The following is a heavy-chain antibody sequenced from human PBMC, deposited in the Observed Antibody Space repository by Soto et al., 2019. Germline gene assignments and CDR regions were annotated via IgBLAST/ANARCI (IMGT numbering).Heavy chain of an antibody. CDR2: IGTYNGNT. CDR3: VRLIGNSWLDS. Sequence: GASVKVSCKASGYTFTSYDIRWVRQAPGQGLEWMGWIGTYNGNTNYAQKLQGRVTINPDISNNQVSLHLNSVTPDDTAVYYCVRLIGNSWLDSWGQGTLVTVSS. CDR1: GYTFTSYD. D-gene: IGHD2-8*01. V-gene: IGHV1-18*01. J-gene: IGHJ5*01.